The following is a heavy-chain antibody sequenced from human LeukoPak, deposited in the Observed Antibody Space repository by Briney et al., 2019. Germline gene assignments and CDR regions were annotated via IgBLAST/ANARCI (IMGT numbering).Heavy chain of an antibody. CDR1: GFTFDDYA. CDR2: TTYDGSKK. J-gene: IGHJ3*01. CDR3: AREGAIVGNAFDL. V-gene: IGHV3-30*04. Sequence: GRSLRLSCAASGFTFDDYAMHWVRQAPGKGLEWVAFTTYDGSKKFYADSVKGRFTISRDNSKKSLYLQMNGLRPDDTALYYCAREGAIVGNAFDLWGLGTMVIVSS. D-gene: IGHD3-16*02.